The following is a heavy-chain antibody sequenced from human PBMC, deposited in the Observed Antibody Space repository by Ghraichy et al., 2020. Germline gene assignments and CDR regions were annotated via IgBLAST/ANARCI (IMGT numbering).Heavy chain of an antibody. Sequence: GGSLRLSCAASGFTFSSYAMSWVRQAPGKGLEWVSAISGSGGSTYYADSVKGRFTISRDNSKNTLYLQMNSLRAEDTAVYYCAKEAIPTRGYGDYEAEYFQHWGQGTLVTVSS. J-gene: IGHJ1*01. CDR3: AKEAIPTRGYGDYEAEYFQH. CDR2: ISGSGGST. CDR1: GFTFSSYA. D-gene: IGHD4-17*01. V-gene: IGHV3-23*01.